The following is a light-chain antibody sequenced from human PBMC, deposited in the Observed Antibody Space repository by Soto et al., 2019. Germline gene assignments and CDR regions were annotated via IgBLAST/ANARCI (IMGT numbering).Light chain of an antibody. CDR3: QQYSSSLLT. V-gene: IGKV3-20*01. CDR1: QGVNRYY. J-gene: IGKJ4*01. CDR2: GTS. Sequence: TQSPGTLSLSPGERATLSCRASQGVNRYYLAWYQQKPGQPPRLLIYGTSSRATGIPDRFSGSGSGTDFTLTISGLEPEDFAVYYCQQYSSSLLTFGGGTKVDIK.